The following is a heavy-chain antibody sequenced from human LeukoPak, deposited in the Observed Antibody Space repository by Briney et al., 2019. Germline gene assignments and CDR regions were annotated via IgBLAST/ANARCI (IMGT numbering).Heavy chain of an antibody. V-gene: IGHV3-7*01. CDR1: GFTFSNYW. D-gene: IGHD2-8*01. J-gene: IGHJ4*02. CDR2: ISQDESVK. CDR3: VREPTYEGLVY. Sequence: GGSLRLSCVVSGFTFSNYWMNWVRRAPGKGLEWVADISQDESVKYYVDSVRGRFTISRDNAKNSLYLQMNSLRAEDTAVYYCVREPTYEGLVYWGQGTPVTVSS.